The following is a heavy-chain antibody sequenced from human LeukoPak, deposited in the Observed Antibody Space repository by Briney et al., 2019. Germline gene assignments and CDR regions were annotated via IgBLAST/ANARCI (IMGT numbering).Heavy chain of an antibody. J-gene: IGHJ4*02. CDR1: GYIFTNYY. V-gene: IGHV1-46*01. D-gene: IGHD3-10*01. CDR3: ARDHGSAYYRAPRH. CDR2: INPSGGST. Sequence: ASVTVSFTASGYIFTNYYMHWVRQAPGQGLEWMGIINPSGGSTTYAQKFQGRVTMTRDTSTSTVYMELSSLRSEDTAVYYCARDHGSAYYRAPRHWGQGTLVTVSS.